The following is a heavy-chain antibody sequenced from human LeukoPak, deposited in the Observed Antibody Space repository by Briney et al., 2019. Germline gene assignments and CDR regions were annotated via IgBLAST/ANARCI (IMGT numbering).Heavy chain of an antibody. CDR1: GGSISSYY. V-gene: IGHV4-59*01. Sequence: SETLSLTCTVSGGSISSYYWSWIRQPPGKGLEWIGYIYYSGSTNYNPSLKSRVTISVDTSKNQFSLKLSSVTAADTAVYYCARDHPRGSSSSWYNWFDPWGQEPWSPSPQ. D-gene: IGHD6-6*01. J-gene: IGHJ5*02. CDR2: IYYSGST. CDR3: ARDHPRGSSSSWYNWFDP.